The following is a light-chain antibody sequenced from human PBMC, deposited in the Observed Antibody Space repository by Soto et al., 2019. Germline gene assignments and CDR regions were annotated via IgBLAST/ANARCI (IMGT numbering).Light chain of an antibody. CDR2: AAS. CDR1: QSISTY. Sequence: DIQMTQSPSSLSASVGDRVTITCRASQSISTYLNWYQQKPGKAPKLLIYAASSFQSGVPSRFSASGSGTNFTLTISSLQPEDFATYYCQQSYITPPLTFGGGTKVEIK. CDR3: QQSYITPPLT. V-gene: IGKV1-39*01. J-gene: IGKJ4*01.